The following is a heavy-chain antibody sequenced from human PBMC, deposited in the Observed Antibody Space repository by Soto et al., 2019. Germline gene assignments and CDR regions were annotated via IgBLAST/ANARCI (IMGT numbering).Heavy chain of an antibody. Sequence: QVQLVESGGGVVQPGRSLRLSCAASGFTFSSYGMHWVRQAPGKGLEWVAVISYDGSNKYYADSVKGRFTISRDNSKNTLYLQMNSLRAEDTAVYYCAKEGDGSGSSDDYYGMDVWGHGTTVTVSS. V-gene: IGHV3-30*18. CDR1: GFTFSSYG. CDR3: AKEGDGSGSSDDYYGMDV. CDR2: ISYDGSNK. J-gene: IGHJ6*02. D-gene: IGHD3-10*01.